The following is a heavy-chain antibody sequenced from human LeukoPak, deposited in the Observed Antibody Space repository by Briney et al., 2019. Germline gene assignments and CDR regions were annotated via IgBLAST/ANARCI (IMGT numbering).Heavy chain of an antibody. V-gene: IGHV4-38-2*01. D-gene: IGHD6-13*01. CDR2: IYQSGST. Sequence: PSETLSLTCAVSGYSISSGYYWGWIRQPPGKGLEWIGSIYQSGSTYYNPSLKSRVTISVDTSKNQFSLKLRSVTAADTAVYYCARGVAAAGWFDYWGQGTLVTVFS. CDR3: ARGVAAAGWFDY. CDR1: GYSISSGYY. J-gene: IGHJ4*02.